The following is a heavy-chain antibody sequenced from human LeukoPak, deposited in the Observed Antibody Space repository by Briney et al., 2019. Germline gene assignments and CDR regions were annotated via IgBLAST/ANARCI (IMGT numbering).Heavy chain of an antibody. Sequence: PGGSLRLSCTASGFAFSTYWMFWVRQAPGKGLVWVSQINPEGASTTYGDPAKGRFTASRDNAKNALHLQMNSLRVDDTAVYYCARGTGITAGIDFWGQGTLVTVSS. J-gene: IGHJ4*02. CDR2: INPEGAST. CDR1: GFAFSTYW. CDR3: ARGTGITAGIDF. V-gene: IGHV3-74*01. D-gene: IGHD6-19*01.